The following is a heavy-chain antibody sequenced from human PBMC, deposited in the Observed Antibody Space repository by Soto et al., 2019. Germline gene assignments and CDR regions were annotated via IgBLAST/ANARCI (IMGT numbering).Heavy chain of an antibody. Sequence: EVQLLESGGGLVQPGGSLRLSCAASGFTFSNSAMSWVRQAPGKGLEWVSAISGSGGSTYYADSVKGRFTISRDNSKNTLYLQRNSLRAEDTAVYYCAKGRNSGYDYPDYWGQGTLVTVSS. CDR1: GFTFSNSA. V-gene: IGHV3-23*01. CDR2: ISGSGGST. CDR3: AKGRNSGYDYPDY. J-gene: IGHJ4*02. D-gene: IGHD5-12*01.